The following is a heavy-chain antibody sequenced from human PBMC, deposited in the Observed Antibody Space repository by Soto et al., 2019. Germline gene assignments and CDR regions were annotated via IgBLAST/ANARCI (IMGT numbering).Heavy chain of an antibody. J-gene: IGHJ4*02. Sequence: EVQLLESGGGLVQPGGSLRLSCAASGFTFGSYAWSWVRQAPGKGLDWVSTIGGNGVTTFYADSVKGRFTISRDVSKNTVFLQMSSLRAEDTSVYYCAKASRYCSGGGCLYYFDYWGQGTLVTVSS. D-gene: IGHD2-15*01. CDR1: GFTFGSYA. V-gene: IGHV3-23*01. CDR3: AKASRYCSGGGCLYYFDY. CDR2: IGGNGVTT.